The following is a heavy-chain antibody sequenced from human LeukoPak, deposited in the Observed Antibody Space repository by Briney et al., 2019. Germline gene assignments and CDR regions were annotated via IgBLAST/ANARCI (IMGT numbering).Heavy chain of an antibody. CDR1: GFTFTSYV. CDR3: ARPRGAAAGTFGFDP. CDR2: ISYDGSNK. Sequence: PGRSLRLSCAASGFTFTSYVMHWVRQAPGKALQWVALISYDGSNKYYADSVKGRFTISRDNSKNTLYLQMNSLRAEDTAVYYCARPRGAAAGTFGFDPWGQGTLVTVSS. D-gene: IGHD6-13*01. V-gene: IGHV3-30*03. J-gene: IGHJ5*02.